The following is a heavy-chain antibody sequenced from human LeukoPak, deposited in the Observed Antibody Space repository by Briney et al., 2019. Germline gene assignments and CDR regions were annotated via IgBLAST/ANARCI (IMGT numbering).Heavy chain of an antibody. V-gene: IGHV4-59*08. CDR2: ICYSRST. D-gene: IGHD4-23*01. CDR3: ARHSYGGLFDY. Sequence: SETLSLTCTVSGGSISSYYWSWIRQPPGKGLEWIGSICYSRSTYYNLSLKSRVTISVDTSKNQFSLKLSSVTAADTAVYYCARHSYGGLFDYWGQGTLVTVSS. CDR1: GGSISSYY. J-gene: IGHJ4*02.